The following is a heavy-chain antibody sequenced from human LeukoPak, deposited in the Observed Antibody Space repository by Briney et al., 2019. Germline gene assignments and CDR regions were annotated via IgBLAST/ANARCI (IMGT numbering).Heavy chain of an antibody. CDR2: INPNSGGT. CDR1: GYTFTGYY. D-gene: IGHD6-6*01. V-gene: IGHV1-2*06. Sequence: GASVNVSCKASGYTFTGYYMHWVRQAPGQGLEWMGRINPNSGGTNYAQKFQGRVTMTRDTSISTAYMELSRLRSDDTAVYYCATTYSSSFDYYYGMDVWGQGTTVTVSS. J-gene: IGHJ6*02. CDR3: ATTYSSSFDYYYGMDV.